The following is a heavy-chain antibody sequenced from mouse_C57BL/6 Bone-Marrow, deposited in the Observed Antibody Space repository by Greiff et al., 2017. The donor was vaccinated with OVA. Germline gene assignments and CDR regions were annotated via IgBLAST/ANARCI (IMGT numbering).Heavy chain of an antibody. J-gene: IGHJ2*01. Sequence: QVQLQQPGAELVKPGASVKVSCKASGYTFTSYWMHWVKQRPGQGLEWIGRIHPSDSDTNYNQKFKGKATLTVDKSSSTAYMQLSSLTSEDSAVYYGAISHITTVVAPYFDYWGQGTTLTVSS. CDR2: IHPSDSDT. CDR1: GYTFTSYW. CDR3: AISHITTVVAPYFDY. V-gene: IGHV1-74*01. D-gene: IGHD1-1*01.